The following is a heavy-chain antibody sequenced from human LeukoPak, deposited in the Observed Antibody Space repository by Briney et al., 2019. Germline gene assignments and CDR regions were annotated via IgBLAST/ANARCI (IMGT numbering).Heavy chain of an antibody. D-gene: IGHD2-15*01. Sequence: GRSLRLSCAASGFTFDDYAMHWVRQAPGKGLEWVSGISWNSGNIDYADSVRGRFTISRDNAKNSLYLQMNSLRVEDMVLYYCARGYCSVSTCYYFDYWGQGTLVTVSS. CDR1: GFTFDDYA. V-gene: IGHV3-9*03. J-gene: IGHJ4*02. CDR2: ISWNSGNI. CDR3: ARGYCSVSTCYYFDY.